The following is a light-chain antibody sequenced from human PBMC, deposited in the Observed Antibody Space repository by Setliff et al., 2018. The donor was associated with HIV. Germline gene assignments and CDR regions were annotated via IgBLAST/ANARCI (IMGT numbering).Light chain of an antibody. CDR2: EVI. J-gene: IGLJ1*01. CDR1: SSDIGSYNL. CDR3: CSYAGSSYV. Sequence: SVLTQPASVSGSPGQSITISCTGTSSDIGSYNLVSWYQQHPGKVPKLKIYEVIKRPSGVSNRFSGSKSGNTASLTISGLQAEDEADYYCCSYAGSSYVFGTGTKVTVL. V-gene: IGLV2-23*02.